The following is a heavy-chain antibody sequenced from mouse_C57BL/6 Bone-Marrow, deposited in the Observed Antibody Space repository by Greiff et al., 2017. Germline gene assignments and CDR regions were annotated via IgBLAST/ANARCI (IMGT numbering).Heavy chain of an antibody. CDR1: GYTFTSYW. CDR3: ARWNGNVDY. Sequence: QVQLQQPGAELVRPGSSVKLSCKASGYTFTSYWMDWVKQRPGQGLEWIGNIYPSDSETHYNQQFKDKATLTVDKSSSTAYMQLSSLTSEDSAVYYCARWNGNVDYWGQGTTLTVSS. J-gene: IGHJ2*01. V-gene: IGHV1-61*01. CDR2: IYPSDSET. D-gene: IGHD2-1*01.